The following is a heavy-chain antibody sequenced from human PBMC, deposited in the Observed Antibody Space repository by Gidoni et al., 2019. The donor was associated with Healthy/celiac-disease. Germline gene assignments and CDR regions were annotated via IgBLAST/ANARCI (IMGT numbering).Heavy chain of an antibody. Sequence: QVQLQESGPGLVKPSQTLSLTCTVSGGSISRGSYYWSLIRQPAGKGLEWIGRIYTGVSTNYNPSLKSRVTISVDTSKNQFSLKLSSVTAADTAVYYCARESGRAAAATYYFDYWGQGTLVTVSS. CDR3: ARESGRAAAATYYFDY. D-gene: IGHD6-13*01. CDR1: GGSISRGSYY. V-gene: IGHV4-61*02. J-gene: IGHJ4*02. CDR2: IYTGVST.